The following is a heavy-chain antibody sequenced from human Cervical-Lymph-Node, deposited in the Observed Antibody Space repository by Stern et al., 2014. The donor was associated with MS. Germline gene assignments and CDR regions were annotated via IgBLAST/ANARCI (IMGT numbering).Heavy chain of an antibody. CDR1: GFTFSSYT. V-gene: IGHV3-48*01. D-gene: IGHD1-26*01. CDR3: ASGSYYSH. CDR2: ISSSSTTI. J-gene: IGHJ4*02. Sequence: VQLVQSGGGLVQPGGSLRLSCAASGFTFSSYTMNWVRQAPGKGLEWVSYISSSSTTIYFADSVKGRFTISRDNAKNSLYLQMNSLRAEDTAVYYCASGSYYSHWGQGTLVTVSS.